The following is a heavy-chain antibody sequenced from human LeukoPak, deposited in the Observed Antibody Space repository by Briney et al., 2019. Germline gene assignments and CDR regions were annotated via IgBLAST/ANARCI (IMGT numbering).Heavy chain of an antibody. CDR2: IYYSGST. V-gene: IGHV4-39*01. CDR1: GGSISSSSYY. J-gene: IGHJ3*02. Sequence: PSETLSLTCTVSGGSISSSSYYWGWIRQPPGKGLEWIGSIYYSGSTYYNPSLKSRVTISVDTSKNQFSLKLSSVTAADTAVYYCARRSRLRYFDWLAAFDIWGQGTMVTVSS. D-gene: IGHD3-9*01. CDR3: ARRSRLRYFDWLAAFDI.